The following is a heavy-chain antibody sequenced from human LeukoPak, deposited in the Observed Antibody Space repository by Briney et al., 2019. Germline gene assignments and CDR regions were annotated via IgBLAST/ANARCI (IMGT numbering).Heavy chain of an antibody. J-gene: IGHJ4*02. CDR3: ARAEYSRGWYYFDY. CDR2: ISSSSSYI. V-gene: IGHV3-21*01. D-gene: IGHD6-19*01. CDR1: GFTFCSYS. Sequence: GGSVTLFCTASGFTFCSYSMNWPRHAPGKGREGVSSISSSSSYIYYADSVKGRFTISRDNAKNSLYLQMNSLRAEDAAVYYCARAEYSRGWYYFDYWGQGTLVTVSS.